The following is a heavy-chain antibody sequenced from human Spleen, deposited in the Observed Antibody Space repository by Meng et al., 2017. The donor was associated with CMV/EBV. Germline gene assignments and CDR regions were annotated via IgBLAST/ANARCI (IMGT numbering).Heavy chain of an antibody. CDR3: ARAAHSRDSF. CDR1: GFTFTTYS. CDR2: ISSSSNYI. V-gene: IGHV3-21*01. J-gene: IGHJ4*02. D-gene: IGHD2-21*02. Sequence: GGSLRLSCVASGFTFTTYSMNWVRQAPGKGLEWVSSISSSSNYIYYADSVKGRFTISRDDAKNSLYLQMNSLRDEDTALYYCARAAHSRDSFWGQGTLVTVSS.